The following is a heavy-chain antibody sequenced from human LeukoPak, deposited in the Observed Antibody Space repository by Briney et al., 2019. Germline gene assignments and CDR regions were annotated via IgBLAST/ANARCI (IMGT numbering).Heavy chain of an antibody. CDR1: GGSFSGYY. V-gene: IGHV4-34*01. CDR3: ARPLGSSWSYYYFYYMDV. J-gene: IGHJ6*03. CDR2: INHSGST. Sequence: SETLSLTCAVYGGSFSGYYWNWIRQPPGKGLEWIGEINHSGSTHYNPSLKSRVTISVDTSKNQFSLKLSSVTAADTAVYYCARPLGSSWSYYYFYYMDVWGKGTTVTVSS. D-gene: IGHD6-13*01.